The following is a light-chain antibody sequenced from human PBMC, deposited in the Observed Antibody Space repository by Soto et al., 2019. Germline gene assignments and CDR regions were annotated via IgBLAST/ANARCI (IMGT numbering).Light chain of an antibody. Sequence: EVVLTQSPGTMSLYPGERATLSCRASQTVSNNYLAWYQLKPGQAPRLLIFGSSDRAAGIPDRFSGSGSGTDFTRTISRLEPEDVAVYYWQQYGSSPPYTFGQGTKLEIK. CDR1: QTVSNNY. V-gene: IGKV3-20*01. CDR2: GSS. CDR3: QQYGSSPPYT. J-gene: IGKJ2*01.